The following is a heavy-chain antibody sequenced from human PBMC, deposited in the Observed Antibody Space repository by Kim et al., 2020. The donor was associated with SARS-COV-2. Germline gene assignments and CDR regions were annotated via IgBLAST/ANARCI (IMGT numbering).Heavy chain of an antibody. D-gene: IGHD5-18*01. CDR2: ISSSSSYT. CDR3: VRGSPRRYSYGYDY. V-gene: IGHV3-11*06. Sequence: GGSLRLSCAASGFSFSDYYMSWIRQAPGKGLEWVSYISSSSSYTNYADSVKGRFTISRDNAKNSLYLQMNSLRAEDTAVFYCVRGSPRRYSYGYDYWGQGTLVTVSS. CDR1: GFSFSDYY. J-gene: IGHJ4*02.